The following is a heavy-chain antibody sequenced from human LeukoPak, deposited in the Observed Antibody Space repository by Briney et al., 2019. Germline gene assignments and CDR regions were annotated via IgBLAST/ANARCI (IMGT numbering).Heavy chain of an antibody. CDR1: GFTFSSYA. D-gene: IGHD5-12*01. CDR3: ARVSGYSGYDWPFDY. V-gene: IGHV3-30*04. CDR2: VSYDGSNK. J-gene: IGHJ4*02. Sequence: GGSLRLSCAASGFTFSSYAMHWVRQAPGKGLEWVAVVSYDGSNKYYADSVKGRFTISRDNSKNTLYLQMNSLRAEDTAVYYCARVSGYSGYDWPFDYWGQGTLVTVSS.